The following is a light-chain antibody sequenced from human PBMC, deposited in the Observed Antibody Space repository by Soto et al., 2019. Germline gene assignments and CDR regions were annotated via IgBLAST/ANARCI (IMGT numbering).Light chain of an antibody. Sequence: DIQMTQSPSTLSASVGDRVTITCRGSQSISSWLAWYQQKPGTAPNLLIYKASTLQSGVPSRFSGSGSGTEFTLTISSLQPDDSATYYCQQYNDNWTFGQGTKVEIK. CDR3: QQYNDNWT. CDR2: KAS. CDR1: QSISSW. V-gene: IGKV1-5*03. J-gene: IGKJ1*01.